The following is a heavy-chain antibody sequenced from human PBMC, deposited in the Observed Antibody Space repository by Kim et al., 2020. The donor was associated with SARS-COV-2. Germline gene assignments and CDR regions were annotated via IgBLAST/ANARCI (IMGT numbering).Heavy chain of an antibody. CDR2: IKQDGSEK. Sequence: GGSLRLSCAASGFTFSSYWMSWVRQAPGKGLEWVANIKQDGSEKYYVDSVKGRFTISRDNAKNSLYLQMNSLRAEDTAVYYCARDPTFRLWWSPPVGHWGQGTLVTVSS. D-gene: IGHD2-21*01. CDR1: GFTFSSYW. CDR3: ARDPTFRLWWSPPVGH. V-gene: IGHV3-7*03. J-gene: IGHJ4*02.